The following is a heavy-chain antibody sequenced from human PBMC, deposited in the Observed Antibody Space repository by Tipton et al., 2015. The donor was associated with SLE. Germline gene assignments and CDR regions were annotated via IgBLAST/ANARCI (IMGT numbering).Heavy chain of an antibody. CDR1: GYSISSGYY. CDR3: ARFGYRIAVGIGNY. J-gene: IGHJ4*02. CDR2: IYHSGST. D-gene: IGHD6-19*01. Sequence: LSLTCTVSGYSISSGYYWGWIRQPPGKGLEWIGSIYHSGSTYYNPSLKSRVTISVDTSKNQFSLKLSSVTAADTAVYYCARFGYRIAVGIGNYWGQGTLVTVSS. V-gene: IGHV4-38-2*02.